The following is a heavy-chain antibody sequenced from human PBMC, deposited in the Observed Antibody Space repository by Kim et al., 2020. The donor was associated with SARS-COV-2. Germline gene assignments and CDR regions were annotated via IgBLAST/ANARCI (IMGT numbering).Heavy chain of an antibody. CDR1: GLSVSDYF. J-gene: IGHJ3*02. CDR3: ANLGDDVFDN. Sequence: SETLSLTCAVTGLSVSDYFWSWVRQPAGKGLEWIGHIYTNGATTYNPSLQSRVTMSVDTSQNHLSLRLASVTAADTAVYYCANLGDDVFDNW. D-gene: IGHD3-16*01. CDR2: IYTNGAT. V-gene: IGHV4-4*07.